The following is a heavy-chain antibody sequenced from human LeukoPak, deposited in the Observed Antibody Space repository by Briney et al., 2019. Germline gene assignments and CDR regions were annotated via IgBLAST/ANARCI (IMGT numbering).Heavy chain of an antibody. Sequence: ASVKVSCKASGYTFTSYYMHWVRQAPGQGLEWMGIINPSGGGTSYAQKFQGRVTMTRDTSTSTVYMELSSLRSEDTAVYYCARGRHYDYVWGSYRYTGYVPWFDPWGQGTLVTVSS. CDR1: GYTFTSYY. D-gene: IGHD3-16*02. V-gene: IGHV1-46*01. J-gene: IGHJ5*02. CDR3: ARGRHYDYVWGSYRYTGYVPWFDP. CDR2: INPSGGGT.